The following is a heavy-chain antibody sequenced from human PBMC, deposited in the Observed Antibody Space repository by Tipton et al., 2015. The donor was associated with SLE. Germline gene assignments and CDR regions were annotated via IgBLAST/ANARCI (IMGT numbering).Heavy chain of an antibody. CDR1: GGSISSGDYY. D-gene: IGHD6-13*01. V-gene: IGHV4-61*08. CDR3: ARGGTSSWEYFDY. CDR2: IYYSGST. J-gene: IGHJ4*02. Sequence: LRLSCTVSGGSISSGDYYWSWIRQPPGKGLEWIGYIYYSGSTNYNPSLKSRVTISVDTSKNQFSLKLSSVTAADTAVYYCARGGTSSWEYFDYWGQGTLVTVSS.